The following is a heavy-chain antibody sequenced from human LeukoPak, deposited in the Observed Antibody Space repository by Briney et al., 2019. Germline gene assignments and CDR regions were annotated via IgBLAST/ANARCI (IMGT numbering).Heavy chain of an antibody. J-gene: IGHJ4*02. D-gene: IGHD5-12*01. CDR2: IHYIGNT. CDR3: ARHRGGYDDRIDY. V-gene: IGHV4-34*01. CDR1: GGSFSGYY. Sequence: SETLSLTCAVYGGSFSGYYWSWIRQPPGKGLEWIGSIHYIGNTYYNPFLKSRVTISVDTSKNQFSLKLTSVTAADTALYYCARHRGGYDDRIDYWGQGTLVTVSS.